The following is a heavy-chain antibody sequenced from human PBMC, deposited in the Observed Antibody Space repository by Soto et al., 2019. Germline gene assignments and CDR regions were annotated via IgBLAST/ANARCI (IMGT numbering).Heavy chain of an antibody. J-gene: IGHJ2*01. Sequence: SETRSLTCAVYGGSFSGYYWSWIRQPPGKGLEWIGEINHSGSTNYNPSLKSRVTISVDTSKNQFSLKLSSVTAADTAVYYCARSAMLSFDLWGRGTLVTVSS. V-gene: IGHV4-34*01. CDR3: ARSAMLSFDL. D-gene: IGHD2-2*01. CDR2: INHSGST. CDR1: GGSFSGYY.